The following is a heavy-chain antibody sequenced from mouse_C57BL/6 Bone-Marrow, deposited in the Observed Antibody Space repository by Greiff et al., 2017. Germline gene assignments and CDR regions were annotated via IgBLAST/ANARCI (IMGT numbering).Heavy chain of an antibody. CDR2: IHPNSGST. V-gene: IGHV1-64*01. D-gene: IGHD1-1*01. CDR3: AIEGIVSTGWFAY. Sequence: VQLQPPGAELVKPGASVKLSCTASGYTFTSYWMHWVKQRPGQGLEWIGMIHPNSGSTNYNEKFKRKATLTVDNSSSTAYMQLSSLPYEDSAVYYCAIEGIVSTGWFAYWGQGTLVTVSA. CDR1: GYTFTSYW. J-gene: IGHJ3*01.